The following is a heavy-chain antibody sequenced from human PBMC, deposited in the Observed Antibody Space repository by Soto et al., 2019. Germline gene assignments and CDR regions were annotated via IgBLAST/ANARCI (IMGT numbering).Heavy chain of an antibody. J-gene: IGHJ5*02. CDR3: ARQYYYGSGSYEWIDP. Sequence: SETLSLTCTVSGGSISSSSYYWGWIRQPPGKGLEWIGSIYYSGSTYYNPSLKSRVTISVDTSKNQFSLKLSSVTAADTAVYYCARQYYYGSGSYEWIDPWGQGTLVTVSS. D-gene: IGHD3-10*01. V-gene: IGHV4-39*01. CDR1: GGSISSSSYY. CDR2: IYYSGST.